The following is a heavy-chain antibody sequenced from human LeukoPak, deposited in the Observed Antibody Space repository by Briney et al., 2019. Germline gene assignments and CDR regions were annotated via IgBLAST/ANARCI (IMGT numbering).Heavy chain of an antibody. Sequence: AESLRLSCAASGFKFDDYGMSWVRQPPGKGLEWVSGISWNGGNTGYADSVKGRFTISRDNAKNSLFLQVNSLRADDTAFYYCAREGIYCVNGVCYLDYWGQGTLVTVSS. CDR1: GFKFDDYG. D-gene: IGHD2-8*01. CDR2: ISWNGGNT. CDR3: AREGIYCVNGVCYLDY. V-gene: IGHV3-20*04. J-gene: IGHJ4*02.